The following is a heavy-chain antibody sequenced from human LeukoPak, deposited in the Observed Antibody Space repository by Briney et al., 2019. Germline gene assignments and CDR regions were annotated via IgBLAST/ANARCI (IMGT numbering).Heavy chain of an antibody. CDR1: GGTFSSYA. CDR3: ARVTYYDFWSGYDYFDY. CDR2: IIPIFGTA. J-gene: IGHJ4*02. V-gene: IGHV1-69*13. D-gene: IGHD3-3*01. Sequence: SVKVSCKASGGTFSSYAISWVRHAPGQGLEWMGGIIPIFGTANYAQKFQGRVTITADESTSTAYMELSSLRSEDTAVYYCARVTYYDFWSGYDYFDYWGQGILVTVS.